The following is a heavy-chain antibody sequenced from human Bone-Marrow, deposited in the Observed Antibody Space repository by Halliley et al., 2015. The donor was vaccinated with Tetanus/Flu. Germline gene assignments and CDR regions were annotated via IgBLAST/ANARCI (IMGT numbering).Heavy chain of an antibody. D-gene: IGHD6-6*01. Sequence: SLRLSCAASGFTFSNTWLSWVRQDPEKGLAWVGRIKSETHGGTTDYPAPVKGRFTVSRDDSKDTLYLHMNDLKSEDTAVYLCTTHSSSYYYEYWGQGTRVTVSS. CDR1: GFTFSNTW. V-gene: IGHV3-15*01. J-gene: IGHJ4*02. CDR2: IKSETHGGTT. CDR3: TTHSSSYYYEY.